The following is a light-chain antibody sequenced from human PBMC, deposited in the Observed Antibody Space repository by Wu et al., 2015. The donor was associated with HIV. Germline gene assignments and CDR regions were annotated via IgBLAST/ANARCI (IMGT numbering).Light chain of an antibody. CDR2: GAS. J-gene: IGKJ1*01. V-gene: IGKV3-15*01. Sequence: EIVMTQSPATLSVSPGERATLSCRASQSVSSNLAWYQQIPGRAPRLLIYGASTRATGIPARFSGSGSGTEFTLTISSLQSEDFAVYYCQQYNNWPRTFGQGTKVEIK. CDR3: QQYNNWPRT. CDR1: QSVSSN.